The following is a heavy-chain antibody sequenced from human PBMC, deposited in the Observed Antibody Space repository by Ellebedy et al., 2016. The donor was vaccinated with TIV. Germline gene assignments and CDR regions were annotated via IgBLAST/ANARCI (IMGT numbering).Heavy chain of an antibody. Sequence: AASVKVSCKASGYTFTGYYIHWVRQAPGQGLEWMGWIKSNSGDTNYAPKFQGRVTMTRDYMELSRLRSDDTAMYYCARGDWATFDYWGQGTLVAVSS. CDR1: GYTFTGYY. D-gene: IGHD3/OR15-3a*01. J-gene: IGHJ4*02. CDR3: ARGDWATFDY. V-gene: IGHV1-2*02. CDR2: IKSNSGDT.